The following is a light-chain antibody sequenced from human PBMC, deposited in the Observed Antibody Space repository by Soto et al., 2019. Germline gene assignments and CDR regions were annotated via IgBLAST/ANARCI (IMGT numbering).Light chain of an antibody. CDR1: SRDVGIYNL. CDR2: EDT. V-gene: IGLV2-23*01. CDR3: CSYAGSSTYV. J-gene: IGLJ1*01. Sequence: QSVLTQPASVSGYPGQSITISCTGTSRDVGIYNLVSWYQLHPGKVPKLIIYEDTKRPSGISSRFSGSESGITAFLTISGLQAEDEADYYRCSYAGSSTYVFGTGTKVTVL.